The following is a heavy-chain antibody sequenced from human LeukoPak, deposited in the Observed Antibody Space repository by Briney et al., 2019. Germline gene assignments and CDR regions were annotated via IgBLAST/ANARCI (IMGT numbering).Heavy chain of an antibody. D-gene: IGHD5-12*01. CDR2: IKGDVSST. J-gene: IGHJ4*02. CDR3: ARDRGYSSDY. V-gene: IGHV3-74*01. Sequence: LTGGSLRLSCEASGFTFSIYWMHWVRQAPGKGLVWVSLIKGDVSSTRYADSVKGRFIISRDNAKKTLYLQMNSLTVEDMAVYYCARDRGYSSDYWGQGTLVTVSS. CDR1: GFTFSIYW.